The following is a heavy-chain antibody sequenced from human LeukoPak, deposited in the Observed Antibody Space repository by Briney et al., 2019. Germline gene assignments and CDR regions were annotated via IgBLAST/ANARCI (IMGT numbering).Heavy chain of an antibody. CDR2: INPNSGGT. V-gene: IGHV1-2*02. D-gene: IGHD1-26*01. Sequence: ASVKVSCKASGYTFTDYYMNWVRQAPGQGLEWIGWINPNSGGTKYAQKFQGRVTMTRDTSISTAYMELSRLRSDDTAVYYCARAGWELQAGFDCWGQGTLVTVSS. J-gene: IGHJ4*02. CDR3: ARAGWELQAGFDC. CDR1: GYTFTDYY.